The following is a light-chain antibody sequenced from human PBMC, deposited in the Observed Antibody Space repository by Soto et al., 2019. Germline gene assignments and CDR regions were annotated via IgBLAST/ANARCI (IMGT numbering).Light chain of an antibody. CDR3: SSYTPSSTYF. CDR2: DVS. J-gene: IGLJ1*01. Sequence: QSVLTQPASVSGSPGQSITISCTGTSSDVGGYNYVSWHQQHPGKVPKLMIYDVSYRPSGVSNRFSGSKSGNTASLTISGLQAEDEADYYCSSYTPSSTYFFGTGTKVT. V-gene: IGLV2-14*01. CDR1: SSDVGGYNY.